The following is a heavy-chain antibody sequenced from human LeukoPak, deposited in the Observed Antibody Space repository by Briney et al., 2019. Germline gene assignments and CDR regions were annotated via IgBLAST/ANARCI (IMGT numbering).Heavy chain of an antibody. CDR1: GFTFSSYW. CDR3: ARGGITMIVVGEDAFDI. CDR2: IKQDGSEK. Sequence: GGSLRLSCAASGFTFSSYWMTWVRQAPGKGLEWVANIKQDGSEKYYVDSVKGRFTISRDNAKNSLYLQMNSLRAEDTAVYYCARGGITMIVVGEDAFDIWGQGTMVTVSS. J-gene: IGHJ3*02. V-gene: IGHV3-7*01. D-gene: IGHD3-22*01.